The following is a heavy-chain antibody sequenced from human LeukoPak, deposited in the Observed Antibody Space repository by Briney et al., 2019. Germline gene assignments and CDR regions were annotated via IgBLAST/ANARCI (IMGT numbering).Heavy chain of an antibody. CDR3: AKERDVGYCTNGVCYNRGFDY. Sequence: GGSLRLSCAASGFTFSSYAMSWVRQAPGKGLEWVSAISGSGGSTYYADSVKGRFTISRGNSKNTLYLQMNSLRAEDTAVYYCAKERDVGYCTNGVCYNRGFDYWGQGTLVTVSS. CDR1: GFTFSSYA. D-gene: IGHD2-8*01. J-gene: IGHJ4*02. CDR2: ISGSGGST. V-gene: IGHV3-23*01.